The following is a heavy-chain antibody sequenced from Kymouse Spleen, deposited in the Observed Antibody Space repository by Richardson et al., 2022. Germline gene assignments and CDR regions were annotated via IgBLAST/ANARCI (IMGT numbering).Heavy chain of an antibody. J-gene: IGHJ2*01. D-gene: IGHD1-14*01,IGHD2-2*02. CDR1: GFTFSGSA. Sequence: EVQLVESGGGLVQPGGSLKLSCAASGFTFSGSAMHWVRQASGKGLEWVGRIRSKANSYATAYAASVKGRFTISRDDSKNTAYLQMNSLKTEDTAVYYCTSLYHRYFDLWGRGTLVTVSS. V-gene: IGHV3-73*02. CDR2: IRSKANSYAT. CDR3: TSLYHRYFDL.